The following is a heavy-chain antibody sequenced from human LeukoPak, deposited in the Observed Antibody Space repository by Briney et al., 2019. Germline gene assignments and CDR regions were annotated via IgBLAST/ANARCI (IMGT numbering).Heavy chain of an antibody. D-gene: IGHD4-17*01. Sequence: GGSLRLSCAASGFTFSSYAMSWVRQVPGKGLEWVSVISGNGDKTYYADPVKGRFTTSRDNSKNTLYLQLNSLRVEDTAVYYCAKHRENYGDSCLDDYWGQGTLVTVSS. J-gene: IGHJ4*01. V-gene: IGHV3-23*01. CDR2: ISGNGDKT. CDR1: GFTFSSYA. CDR3: AKHRENYGDSCLDDY.